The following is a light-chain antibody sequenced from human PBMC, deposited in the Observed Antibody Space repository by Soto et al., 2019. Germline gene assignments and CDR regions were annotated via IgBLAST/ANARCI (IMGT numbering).Light chain of an antibody. V-gene: IGKV3-11*01. CDR2: DAS. Sequence: EIVLTQSPATLSLSPGERATFSCRASQSVSSYLAWYQQKPGQAPRLLIYDASTRATGIPARFSGSGSGTDFTLTISSLEPEDFAVYYCQQRSKWPLTFGEGTKVEIK. CDR1: QSVSSY. CDR3: QQRSKWPLT. J-gene: IGKJ4*01.